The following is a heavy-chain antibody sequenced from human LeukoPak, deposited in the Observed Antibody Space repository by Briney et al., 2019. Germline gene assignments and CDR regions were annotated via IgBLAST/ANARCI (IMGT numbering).Heavy chain of an antibody. CDR1: GGTFISYA. V-gene: IGHV1-69*13. J-gene: IGHJ4*02. CDR2: IIPIFGTA. D-gene: IGHD5-18*01. CDR3: ARESYSYGYPTFDY. Sequence: SVKVSCKASGGTFISYAISWVRQAPGQGLEWMGGIIPIFGTANYAQKFQGRVTITADESTSTAYMELSSLRSEDTAVYYCARESYSYGYPTFDYWGQGTLVTVSS.